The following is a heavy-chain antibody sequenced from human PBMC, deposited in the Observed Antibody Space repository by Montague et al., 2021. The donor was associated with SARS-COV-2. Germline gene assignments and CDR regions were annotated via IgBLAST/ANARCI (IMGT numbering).Heavy chain of an antibody. CDR3: ARGHLSVSMIVVVFTSASYYFDY. CDR2: IKQSGST. D-gene: IGHD3-22*01. J-gene: IGHJ4*01. Sequence: SETLSLTCGVYGGSFGDEHWSWIWKRQGKGKGWIGDIKQSGSTNYNQYLKIRVRISVDMYKNQFSLKLNFVTAADTAVYFCARGHLSVSMIVVVFTSASYYFDYWGQGTQVTVSS. V-gene: IGHV4-34*01. CDR1: GGSFGDEH.